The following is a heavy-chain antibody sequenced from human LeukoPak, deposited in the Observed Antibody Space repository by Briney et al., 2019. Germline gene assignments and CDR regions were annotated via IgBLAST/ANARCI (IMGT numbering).Heavy chain of an antibody. CDR1: GFTFSSYS. J-gene: IGHJ4*02. Sequence: PGRSLRLPCAASGFTFSSYSMHWVRQAPGKGLEWVAVISYDGNSKYYADSAMGRFTISRDNSKNTLYLQMNSLRPEDTAIYYCARVISWVVAATSALDYWGQGTLVSVSS. CDR3: ARVISWVVAATSALDY. V-gene: IGHV3-30-3*01. D-gene: IGHD2-15*01. CDR2: ISYDGNSK.